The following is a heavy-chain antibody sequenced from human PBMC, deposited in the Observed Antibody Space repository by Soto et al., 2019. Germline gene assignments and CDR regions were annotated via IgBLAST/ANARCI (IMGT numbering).Heavy chain of an antibody. CDR3: ASVHSSLCHEFFFDQ. V-gene: IGHV4-59*01. CDR2: IYYRGNT. Sequence: LSLTCTVSVGSISRYSWSWVRQPPGKTLEWIGYIYYRGNTHYNPSLKSRATISVDTTKNQFSLKLSSVTSAANVLYYCASVHSSLCHEFFFDQCGEATLVTVCS. J-gene: IGHJ4*02. CDR1: VGSISRYS. D-gene: IGHD6-6*01.